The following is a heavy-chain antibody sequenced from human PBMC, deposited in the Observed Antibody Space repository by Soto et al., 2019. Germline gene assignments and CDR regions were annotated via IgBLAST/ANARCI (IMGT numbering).Heavy chain of an antibody. CDR2: ISGSGGTT. D-gene: IGHD3-22*01. J-gene: IGHJ3*02. CDR1: GFTFSSYA. CDR3: AKFITMIVVVIGDAFDI. V-gene: IGHV3-23*01. Sequence: GGSLRLSCAASGFTFSSYAMSWVRQAPWKGLEWVSAISGSGGTTYYADSVKGRFTISRDNSKNTLYLQMNNLRAEDTAVYYCAKFITMIVVVIGDAFDIWGQGTMVTVS.